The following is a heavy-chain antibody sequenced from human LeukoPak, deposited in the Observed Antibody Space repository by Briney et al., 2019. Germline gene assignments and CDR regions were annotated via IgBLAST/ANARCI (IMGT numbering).Heavy chain of an antibody. CDR2: IMPLFGTA. Sequence: SVKVSCKTSGGTFNNSAISWVRQAPGQGLEWLGGIMPLFGTAGYAQKFQGRVTITKDESMRTVYLGLTSLTSDDTAVYYCARDVHGDYGSGWFDPWGQGTLVSVSS. CDR1: GGTFNNSA. J-gene: IGHJ5*02. CDR3: ARDVHGDYGSGWFDP. D-gene: IGHD4-17*01. V-gene: IGHV1-69*05.